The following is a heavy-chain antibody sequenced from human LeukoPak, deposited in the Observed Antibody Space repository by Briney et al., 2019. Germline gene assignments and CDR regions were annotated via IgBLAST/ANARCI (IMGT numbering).Heavy chain of an antibody. Sequence: GGSLRLSCAASGFTLSSYAMYWVRQAPGKGLEWMAIISSDGSNKYYADSVKGRFTISRDSSENTLYLQMNSLRVEDTGVYYCASWGEGALDNWGQGTLVTVSS. CDR1: GFTLSSYA. J-gene: IGHJ4*02. V-gene: IGHV3-30*04. CDR3: ASWGEGALDN. D-gene: IGHD1-26*01. CDR2: ISSDGSNK.